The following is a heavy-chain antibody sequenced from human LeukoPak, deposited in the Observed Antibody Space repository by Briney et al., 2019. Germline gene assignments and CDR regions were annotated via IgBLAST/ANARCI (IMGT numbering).Heavy chain of an antibody. CDR1: GGSISSYY. Sequence: PSETLSLTCTVSGGSISSYYWGWIRQPPGKGLEWIGYIYYSGSTNYNPSLKSRVTISVDTSKNQFSLRLSSVTAADTAVYYCARGGNGSGSLSFYWGQGTLVTVSS. J-gene: IGHJ4*02. CDR3: ARGGNGSGSLSFY. V-gene: IGHV4-59*12. D-gene: IGHD3-10*01. CDR2: IYYSGST.